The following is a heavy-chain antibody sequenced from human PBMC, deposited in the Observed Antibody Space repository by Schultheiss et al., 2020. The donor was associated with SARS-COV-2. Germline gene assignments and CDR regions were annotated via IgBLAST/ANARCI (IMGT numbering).Heavy chain of an antibody. J-gene: IGHJ6*02. V-gene: IGHV1-2*04. D-gene: IGHD6-13*01. CDR3: ARGEQQLAVQIYYYGMDV. CDR2: INPNSGGT. Sequence: ASVKVSCKASGYTFTGYYMHWVRQAPGQGLEWMGWINPNSGGTNYAQKFQGWVTMIRDTSISTAYMELSRLRSDDTAVYYCARGEQQLAVQIYYYGMDVWGQGTTVTVSS. CDR1: GYTFTGYY.